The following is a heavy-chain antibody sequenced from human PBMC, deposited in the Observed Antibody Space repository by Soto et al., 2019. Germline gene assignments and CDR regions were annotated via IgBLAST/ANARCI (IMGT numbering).Heavy chain of an antibody. Sequence: QVQLVESGGGVVQPGRSLRLSCAASGFTFSSYAIHWVRQAPGKGLEWVALISYDGSNKYYADSVKGRFTISRDNSKNTLYLQRNSLRAEDTAVYYCARHKRDLRFFEWSYDFDYWGQGTLVTVSS. D-gene: IGHD3-3*01. CDR1: GFTFSSYA. J-gene: IGHJ4*02. CDR2: ISYDGSNK. CDR3: ARHKRDLRFFEWSYDFDY. V-gene: IGHV3-30-3*01.